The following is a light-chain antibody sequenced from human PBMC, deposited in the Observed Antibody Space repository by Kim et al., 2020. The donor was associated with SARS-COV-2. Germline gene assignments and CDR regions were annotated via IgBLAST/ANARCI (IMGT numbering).Light chain of an antibody. J-gene: IGKJ2*01. CDR1: QSVSSSY. CDR3: QQYGSSPYT. Sequence: EIVLTQSPGTLSLSPGERATLSCRASQSVSSSYFAWYQQKPGQAPRLLIHGASSRATGIPDRFSGSGSGTDFTLTISRLEPEDFAVYYCQQYGSSPYTFGQGTTLEI. CDR2: GAS. V-gene: IGKV3-20*01.